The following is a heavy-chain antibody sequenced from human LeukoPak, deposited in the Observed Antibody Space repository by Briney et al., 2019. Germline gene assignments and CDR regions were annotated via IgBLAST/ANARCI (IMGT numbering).Heavy chain of an antibody. CDR2: IIPIFGTA. V-gene: IGHV1-69*13. Sequence: SVKVSCKASGGTFSSYAISWVRQAPGQGLEWMGGIIPIFGTANYAQKFQGRVTITADESTSTAYMELSSLRSEDTAMYYCARDRRNGGNPNAFDIWGQGTMVTVSS. CDR3: ARDRRNGGNPNAFDI. CDR1: GGTFSSYA. D-gene: IGHD4-23*01. J-gene: IGHJ3*02.